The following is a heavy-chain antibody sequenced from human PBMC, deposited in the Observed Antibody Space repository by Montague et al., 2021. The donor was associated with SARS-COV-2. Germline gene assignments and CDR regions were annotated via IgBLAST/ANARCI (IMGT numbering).Heavy chain of an antibody. D-gene: IGHD3-16*01. V-gene: IGHV4-31*03. CDR2: IYYSGST. CDR1: GGSISSGGYY. Sequence: TLSLTCTVSGGSISSGGYYWSWIRQHPGKGLEWIGYIYYSGSTYYNPSLKSRVTISVDTSKNQFSLKLSSVTAADTTVYYCARYGNTMGGAFDIWDQGTMVTVSS. J-gene: IGHJ3*02. CDR3: ARYGNTMGGAFDI.